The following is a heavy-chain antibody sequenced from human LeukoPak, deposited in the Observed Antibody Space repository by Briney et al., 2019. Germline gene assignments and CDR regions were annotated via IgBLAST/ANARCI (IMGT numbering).Heavy chain of an antibody. CDR1: GFTFSSYG. CDR3: AKDQISQLVTAGMDV. D-gene: IGHD2-21*02. Sequence: PGGSLRLSCAASGFTFSSYGMHWVRQAPGKGLEWVGVISYDGSNKYYADSVKGRFTISRDNSKNPLYLQMNSLRAEDTAVYYCAKDQISQLVTAGMDVWGQGTTVTVSS. V-gene: IGHV3-30*18. J-gene: IGHJ6*02. CDR2: ISYDGSNK.